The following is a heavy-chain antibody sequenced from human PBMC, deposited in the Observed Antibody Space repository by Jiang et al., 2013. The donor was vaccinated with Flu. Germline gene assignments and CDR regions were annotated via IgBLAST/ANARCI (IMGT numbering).Heavy chain of an antibody. V-gene: IGHV4-38-2*02. CDR1: GYSIGSAYY. CDR2: MFHTGSS. CDR3: ASVSMIAFDAFDI. Sequence: GLVKPSETLSLTCSVSGYSIGSAYYWGWLRQPPGKGLEWIGSMFHTGSSYYNPSLKSRITMSLDTSKTRFSLRLTSVTAADTAVYYCASVSMIAFDAFDIWGQGTLVTVSS. J-gene: IGHJ3*02. D-gene: IGHD2-21*01.